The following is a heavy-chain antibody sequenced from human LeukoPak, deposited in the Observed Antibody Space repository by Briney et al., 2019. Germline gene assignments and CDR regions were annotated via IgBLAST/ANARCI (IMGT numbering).Heavy chain of an antibody. CDR1: GGTFSIYA. Sequence: ASVKVSCKASGGTFSIYASSWVRQAPGQGLEWMGGIIPIFGTANYAQKFQGRVTITADKSTSTAYMEVSRLRSEDTAVYYCARGGSESYSFWRKLARDYYYYYMDVWGKGTTVTISS. J-gene: IGHJ6*03. V-gene: IGHV1-69*06. CDR2: IIPIFGTA. CDR3: ARGGSESYSFWRKLARDYYYYYMDV. D-gene: IGHD1-26*01.